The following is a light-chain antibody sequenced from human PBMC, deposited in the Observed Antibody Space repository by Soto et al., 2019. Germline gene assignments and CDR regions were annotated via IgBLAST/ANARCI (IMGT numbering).Light chain of an antibody. J-gene: IGKJ5*01. V-gene: IGKV3-15*01. CDR3: QQYNNWPLT. Sequence: ELVMKQSPATLSVSPGARAPLSCRASQSVSSNLAWYQQKPGQAPRLLIYGASSRATGIPVRFSGSGSGTEFTLTISSLQSEEFAVYYCQQYNNWPLTFGQGTRLEIK. CDR2: GAS. CDR1: QSVSSN.